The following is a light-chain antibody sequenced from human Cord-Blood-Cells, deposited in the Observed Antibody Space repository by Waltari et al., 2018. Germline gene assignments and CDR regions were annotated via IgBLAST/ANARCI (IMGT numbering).Light chain of an antibody. J-gene: IGLJ2*01. V-gene: IGLV2-23*02. CDR3: CSYAGSSTLV. CDR2: EVS. Sequence: QSALPQPASVSGSPGQSITISCTGTSSDVGSYTLVSWYQQHPGKAPKPMTYEVSKRPSGVSNRFSGSKSGNTASLTIAGLQAEDEADYYCCSYAGSSTLVFGGGTKLTVL. CDR1: SSDVGSYTL.